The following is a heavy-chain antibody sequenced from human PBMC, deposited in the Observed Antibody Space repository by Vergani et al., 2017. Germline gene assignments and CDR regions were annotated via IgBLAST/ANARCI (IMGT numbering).Heavy chain of an antibody. V-gene: IGHV1-69*01. D-gene: IGHD6-13*01. CDR1: VGTFSSYA. Sequence: QVQLVQSGAEVKKPGSSVKVSCKASVGTFSSYAISWVRQAPGQGREWMVGLIPIFGTANYAQKFQGRVTITADESTSTAYMELSSLRSEDTAVYYCPRGAAAGKGGYYYYYYMYGWGKGTTVTVSS. J-gene: IGHJ6*03. CDR2: LIPIFGTA. CDR3: PRGAAAGKGGYYYYYYMYG.